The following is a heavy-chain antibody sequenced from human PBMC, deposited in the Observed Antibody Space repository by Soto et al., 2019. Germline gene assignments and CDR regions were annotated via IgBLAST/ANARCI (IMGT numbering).Heavy chain of an antibody. J-gene: IGHJ4*02. V-gene: IGHV3-23*01. CDR1: GFTFSSYA. D-gene: IGHD6-13*01. Sequence: EVQLLESGGGLVQPGGSLRLSCAASGFTFSSYAMSWVRQAPGKGLEWVSAISGSGGSTYYADSVKGRFTISRDNSKNTLYLQMNSLRAEDTAVYYCAKVPPRRIAAVKVHYFDYWGQGTLVTVSS. CDR3: AKVPPRRIAAVKVHYFDY. CDR2: ISGSGGST.